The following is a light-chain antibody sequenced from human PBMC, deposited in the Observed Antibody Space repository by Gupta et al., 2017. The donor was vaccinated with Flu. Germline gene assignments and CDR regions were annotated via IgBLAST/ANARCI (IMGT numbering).Light chain of an antibody. CDR2: WAS. Sequence: DIVMTQSPDSLAVSLGERATINCKSSQGLLYSSNSKNYLVWYQQKPGQPPRLLFYWASTRESGVPDRFSDSGVGTDFTLTISSLQAEDVAVYYCQQDASTPYSFGQGTKMKIK. J-gene: IGKJ2*03. CDR3: QQDASTPYS. V-gene: IGKV4-1*01. CDR1: QGLLYSSNSKNY.